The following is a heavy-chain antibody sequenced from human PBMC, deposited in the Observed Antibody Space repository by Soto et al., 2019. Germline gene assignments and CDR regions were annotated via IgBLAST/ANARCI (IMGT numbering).Heavy chain of an antibody. Sequence: PSETVSLTCTVAGGAISSYYWSWIRQPPGKGLEWIGYMYHSGSTSYNPSLKSRVTISVDTSKNQFSLKLSSVTAADTAVYYCARVTVGYYYYMDVWGKGTTVTVSS. J-gene: IGHJ6*03. D-gene: IGHD2-15*01. CDR2: MYHSGST. CDR3: ARVTVGYYYYMDV. CDR1: GGAISSYY. V-gene: IGHV4-59*01.